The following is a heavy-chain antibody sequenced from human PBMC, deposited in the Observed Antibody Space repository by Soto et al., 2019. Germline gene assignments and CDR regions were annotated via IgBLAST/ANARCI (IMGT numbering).Heavy chain of an antibody. CDR2: ISTSSSYT. J-gene: IGHJ4*02. Sequence: PGGSLRLSCAASGFIFSDYYVSWIRQAPGKGLEWISYISTSSSYTNYADSVKGRFTISRDSSKNTVSLEMTSLRAEDTAVYYCAKGGRQWLVTSDFNYWGQGALVTVSS. CDR1: GFIFSDYY. CDR3: AKGGRQWLVTSDFNY. D-gene: IGHD6-19*01. V-gene: IGHV3-11*06.